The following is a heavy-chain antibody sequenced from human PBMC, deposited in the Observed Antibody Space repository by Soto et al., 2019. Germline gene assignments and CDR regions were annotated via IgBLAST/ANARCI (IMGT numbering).Heavy chain of an antibody. J-gene: IGHJ5*02. Sequence: QVQLQESGPGLVKPSETLSLTCTVSGGSVSSGSYYWSWIRQPPGKGLEWIGYIYYSGSTNYNPSLKSRVTISVDTSKNQFSLKLSSVTAADTAVYYCARRGFNNWFDPWGQGTLVTVSS. CDR2: IYYSGST. V-gene: IGHV4-61*01. D-gene: IGHD1-26*01. CDR1: GGSVSSGSYY. CDR3: ARRGFNNWFDP.